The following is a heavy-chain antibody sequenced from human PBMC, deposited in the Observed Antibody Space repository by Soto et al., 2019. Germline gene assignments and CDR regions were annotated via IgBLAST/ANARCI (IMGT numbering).Heavy chain of an antibody. CDR1: GGSIGSYY. J-gene: IGHJ4*02. V-gene: IGHV4-59*01. CDR3: AIEALYSSWRVIDY. D-gene: IGHD6-6*01. Sequence: SETLSLTCTVSGGSIGSYYWSWIRQPPGKGLEWIGYIYYSGSTNYNPSLKSRVTISVDTSKNQFSLKLSSVTAADTAVYYCAIEALYSSWRVIDYWGQGTLVTVSA. CDR2: IYYSGST.